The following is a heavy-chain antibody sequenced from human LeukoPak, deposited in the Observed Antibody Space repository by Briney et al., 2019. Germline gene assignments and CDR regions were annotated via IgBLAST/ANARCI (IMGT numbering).Heavy chain of an antibody. CDR1: PGITFSDYW. D-gene: IGHD3-10*01. CDR2: IRQDGRVK. Sequence: GGSLRLSCAASPGITFSDYWMNWVRQAPGKGLEWVAIIRQDGRVKLYLDSVKGRFTISRDNAKSSVYLQINSLRAEDTAVYYCAKTYGSLYYYGMDVWGQGTTVTVSS. CDR3: AKTYGSLYYYGMDV. J-gene: IGHJ6*02. V-gene: IGHV3-7*03.